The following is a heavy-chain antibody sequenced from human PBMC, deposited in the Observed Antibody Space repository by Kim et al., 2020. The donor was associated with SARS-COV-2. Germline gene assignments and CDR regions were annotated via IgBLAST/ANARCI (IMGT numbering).Heavy chain of an antibody. CDR2: ITSDGSIA. V-gene: IGHV3-74*01. D-gene: IGHD2-15*01. Sequence: GGSLRLSCAASGLTFNFNSYWMHWVRQVPGKGLLWVSLITSDGSIATYADSVKGRFTISRDNARTTLYLQMDSLRAEDTAVYYCVTERGDCSGSPCHSSHFDHWGQGALVTVSS. CDR3: VTERGDCSGSPCHSSHFDH. CDR1: GLTFNFNSYW. J-gene: IGHJ4*02.